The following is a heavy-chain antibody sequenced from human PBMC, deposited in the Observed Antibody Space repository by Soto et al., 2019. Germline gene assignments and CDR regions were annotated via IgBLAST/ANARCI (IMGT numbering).Heavy chain of an antibody. CDR1: GGSISSYY. V-gene: IGHV4-59*01. J-gene: IGHJ6*03. CDR3: AREGGDYDFWSGYQNYYYYYMDV. Sequence: PSETLSLTCTVSGGSISSYYWSWIRQPPGKGLEWIGYIYYSGSTNYNPSLKSRVTISVDTSKNQFSLKLSSVTAADTAVYYCAREGGDYDFWSGYQNYYYYYMDVWGKGTTVTVSS. CDR2: IYYSGST. D-gene: IGHD3-3*01.